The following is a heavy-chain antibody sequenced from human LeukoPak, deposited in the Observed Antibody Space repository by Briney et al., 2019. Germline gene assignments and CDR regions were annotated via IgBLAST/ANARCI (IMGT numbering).Heavy chain of an antibody. J-gene: IGHJ5*02. Sequence: ASVKVSCKASDDTFTSYGISWVRQAPGQGLEWMGWISAYNGNTNYAQKLQGRVTMTTDTSTSTAYMELRSLRSDDTAVYYCARDHSSRFLDWLIQTGNWFDPWGQGTLVTVPS. CDR1: DDTFTSYG. CDR2: ISAYNGNT. V-gene: IGHV1-18*01. CDR3: ARDHSSRFLDWLIQTGNWFDP. D-gene: IGHD3/OR15-3a*01.